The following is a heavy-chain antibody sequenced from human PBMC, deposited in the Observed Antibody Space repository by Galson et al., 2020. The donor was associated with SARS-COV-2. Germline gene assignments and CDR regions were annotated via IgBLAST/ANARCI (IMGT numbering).Heavy chain of an antibody. Sequence: SETLYLTCAVYGVSFSGYYMRWIRQAPGKGLEWIGEINSSGSTNYNPSLKSRVTITADTSKNHFSLKLSSVTAADTAVYYCAREENFFLVVTGTRMCYFDYWGRGTLATVSS. CDR3: AREENFFLVVTGTRMCYFDY. D-gene: IGHD2-21*02. CDR1: GVSFSGYY. CDR2: INSSGST. V-gene: IGHV4-34*01. J-gene: IGHJ4*02.